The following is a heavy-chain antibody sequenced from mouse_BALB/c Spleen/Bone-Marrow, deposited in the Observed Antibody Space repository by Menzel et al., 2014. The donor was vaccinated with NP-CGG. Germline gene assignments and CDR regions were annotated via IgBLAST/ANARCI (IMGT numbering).Heavy chain of an antibody. CDR1: GFTFSNFG. J-gene: IGHJ2*01. D-gene: IGHD4-1*01. CDR2: ISSGSSTI. CDR3: ARSWDHFDY. V-gene: IGHV5-17*02. Sequence: EVQLVESGGGLVQPGGSRKLSCAASGFTFSNFGMHWVRQAPEKGLEWVAYISSGSSTIYYADTVKGRFTISRDNPKNTLFLQMTSLGSEDTAMYYCARSWDHFDYWGQGTTLTVSS.